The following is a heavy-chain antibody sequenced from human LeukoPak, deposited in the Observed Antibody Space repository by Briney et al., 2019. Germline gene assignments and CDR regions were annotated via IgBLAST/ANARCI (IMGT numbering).Heavy chain of an antibody. CDR2: IWYDGSNK. J-gene: IGHJ3*02. D-gene: IGHD1-7*01. V-gene: IGHV3-33*07. CDR1: ASTIRRYC. Sequence: LRFSFVATASTIRRYCISWVRQAPSKRLEWVAVIWYDGSNKYYADSVKGRFTISRDNSKNTLYLQMNSLRAEDTAVYYCARGTTHDAFDIWGQGTMVTVSS. CDR3: ARGTTHDAFDI.